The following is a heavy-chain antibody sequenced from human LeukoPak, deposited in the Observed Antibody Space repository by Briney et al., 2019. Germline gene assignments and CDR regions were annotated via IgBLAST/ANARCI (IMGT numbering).Heavy chain of an antibody. D-gene: IGHD6-13*01. CDR3: AKDLRAAAAPRVAFDI. CDR2: INNRGTNT. CDR1: GFIFTKFG. V-gene: IGHV3-23*05. J-gene: IGHJ3*02. Sequence: GGSLRLSCAASGFIFTKFGMTWVRQAPGRGLEWVSTINNRGTNTHYADSVRGRFTISRDNSGNMLSLQMDSLRVEDTAVYYCAKDLRAAAAPRVAFDIWGQGTMVTVSS.